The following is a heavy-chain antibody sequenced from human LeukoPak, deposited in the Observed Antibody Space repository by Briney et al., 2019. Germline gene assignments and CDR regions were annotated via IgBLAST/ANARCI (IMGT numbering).Heavy chain of an antibody. J-gene: IGHJ4*02. Sequence: PSETLSLTCTVSRGSISSSSYYWGWIRQPPGKGLEWIGSIYYSGSTYYNPSLKSRVTISVDTSKNQFSLKLSSVTAADTAVYYCARSGYSYGYQNLDYWGQGTLVTVSS. CDR3: ARSGYSYGYQNLDY. CDR1: RGSISSSSYY. D-gene: IGHD5-18*01. CDR2: IYYSGST. V-gene: IGHV4-39*01.